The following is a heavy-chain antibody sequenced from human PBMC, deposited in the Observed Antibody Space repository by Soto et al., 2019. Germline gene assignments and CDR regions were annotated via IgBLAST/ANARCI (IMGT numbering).Heavy chain of an antibody. CDR1: GCTFISYY. CDR2: IIPIFGTP. D-gene: IGHD3-16*02. V-gene: IGHV1-69*13. J-gene: IGHJ6*02. Sequence: ASVKVSCKVCGCTFISYYFSWVRQAPGQGPEWMGGIIPIFGTPNYAQNFQGRVTITADGSTSTAYMEVSSLRSGDTAVYYCAGGVCRGYREYYYCIHCWCQGTTVTLSS. CDR3: AGGVCRGYREYYYCIHC.